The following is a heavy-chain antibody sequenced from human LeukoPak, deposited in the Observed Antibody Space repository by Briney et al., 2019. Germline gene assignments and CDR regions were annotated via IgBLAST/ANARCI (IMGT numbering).Heavy chain of an antibody. V-gene: IGHV3-72*01. CDR3: TRDGGDSLYTAFDI. CDR1: GFTFSDYI. D-gene: IGHD3-16*01. J-gene: IGHJ3*02. Sequence: GGSLRLSCEASGFTFSDYILDWVRQAPGKGLEWVGRIRRRTNSYTTEYAASVNGRFIVSRDDSKNSLYLHMSNLKTEDTAVYYCTRDGGDSLYTAFDIWGQGTMVAVSS. CDR2: IRRRTNSYTT.